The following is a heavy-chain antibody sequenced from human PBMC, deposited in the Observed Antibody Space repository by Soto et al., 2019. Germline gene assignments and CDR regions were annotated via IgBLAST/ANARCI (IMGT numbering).Heavy chain of an antibody. V-gene: IGHV3-15*07. CDR2: IKSKTDGGTT. CDR1: GFTFSNAW. Sequence: LRLSCAASGFTFSNAWMNWVRQAPGKGLEWVGRIKSKTDGGTTDYAAPVKGRFTISRDDSKNTLYLQMNSLKTEDTAVYYCTTDLGSGWSDAFDIWGQGTMVTVSS. CDR3: TTDLGSGWSDAFDI. J-gene: IGHJ3*02. D-gene: IGHD6-19*01.